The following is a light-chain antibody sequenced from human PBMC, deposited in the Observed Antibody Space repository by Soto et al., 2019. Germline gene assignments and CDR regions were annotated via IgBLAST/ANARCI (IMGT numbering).Light chain of an antibody. CDR1: KNDDGFYYF. V-gene: IGLV2-8*01. CDR3: KSYAGSYTYV. J-gene: IGLJ1*01. Sequence: QSVLTQPSSVSGFPGPTVTISCPGTKNDDGFYYFVTWYQHHPGKAPRLIIYEVVQRPSGVPDRFSGSKSGNTASLTVSGLQSADEADYFCKSYAGSYTYVFGSGTNVTVL. CDR2: EVV.